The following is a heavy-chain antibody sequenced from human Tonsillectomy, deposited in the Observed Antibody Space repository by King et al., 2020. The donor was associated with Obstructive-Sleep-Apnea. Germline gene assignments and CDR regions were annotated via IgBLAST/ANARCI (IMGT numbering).Heavy chain of an antibody. Sequence: GQLVQSGAEVKKPGASVKVSCKASGYTFTSYYMHWVRQAPGQGLEWMGIINPSGGSTSYAQKFQGRVTMTRDTSTSTVYMELSSLRSEDTAVYYCARDLAVGARFGAYYYYGMDVWGQGTTVTVSS. D-gene: IGHD1-26*01. CDR3: ARDLAVGARFGAYYYYGMDV. CDR1: GYTFTSYY. J-gene: IGHJ6*02. V-gene: IGHV1-46*01. CDR2: INPSGGST.